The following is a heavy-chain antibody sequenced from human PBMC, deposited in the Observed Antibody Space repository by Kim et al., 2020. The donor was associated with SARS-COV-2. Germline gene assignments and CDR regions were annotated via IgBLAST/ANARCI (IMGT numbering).Heavy chain of an antibody. Sequence: SETLSLTCTVSGGSISSSSYYWGWIRQPPGKGLEWIGSIYYSGSTYYNPSLKSRVTISVDTSKNQFSLKLSSVTAADTAVYYCALRVQQLAKAEYFQHWG. CDR1: GGSISSSSYY. J-gene: IGHJ1*01. D-gene: IGHD6-6*01. CDR2: IYYSGST. CDR3: ALRVQQLAKAEYFQH. V-gene: IGHV4-39*01.